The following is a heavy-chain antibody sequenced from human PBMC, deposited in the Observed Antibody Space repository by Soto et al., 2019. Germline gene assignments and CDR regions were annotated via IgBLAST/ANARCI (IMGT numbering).Heavy chain of an antibody. V-gene: IGHV3-7*03. CDR1: GFTFSSYW. Sequence: GGSLRLSCAASGFTFSSYWMSWVRQAPGKGLEWVANIKQDGSEKYYVGSVKGRFTISRDNAKNSLYLQMNSLRAEDTAVYYCARDLPKFANNWFDPWGQGTLVTVSS. J-gene: IGHJ5*02. CDR2: IKQDGSEK. CDR3: ARDLPKFANNWFDP.